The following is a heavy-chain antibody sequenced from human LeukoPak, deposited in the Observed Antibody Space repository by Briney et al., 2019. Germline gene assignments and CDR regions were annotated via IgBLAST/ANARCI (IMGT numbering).Heavy chain of an antibody. D-gene: IGHD1-26*01. J-gene: IGHJ4*02. V-gene: IGHV4-4*02. Sequence: KPSETLSLTCAVSGGSISSSNWWSWVRQPPGKGLEWIGEIYHSGSTNYNPSLKSRVTISVDKSKNQFSLKLSSVTAADTAVYYCASPSMGGSYYKFDYWGQGTLVTVSS. CDR1: GGSISSSNW. CDR3: ASPSMGGSYYKFDY. CDR2: IYHSGST.